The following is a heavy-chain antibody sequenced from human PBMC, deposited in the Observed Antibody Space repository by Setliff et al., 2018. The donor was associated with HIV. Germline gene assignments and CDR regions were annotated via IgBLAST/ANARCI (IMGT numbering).Heavy chain of an antibody. V-gene: IGHV4-4*07. CDR3: ARGIGTRYNYYMDV. CDR2: IYTSGST. Sequence: SETLSLTCTVSGGSITSSYWSWIRQPAGKGLEWIGRIYTSGSTNYNPSLKSRVTMSVDTSKNQFSLKLSSVTAADTAVYYCARGIGTRYNYYMDVWGIGTTVTVSS. J-gene: IGHJ6*03. CDR1: GGSITSSY. D-gene: IGHD1-20*01.